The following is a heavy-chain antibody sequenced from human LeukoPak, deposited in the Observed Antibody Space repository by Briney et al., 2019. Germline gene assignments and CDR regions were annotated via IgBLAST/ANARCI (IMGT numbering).Heavy chain of an antibody. CDR2: ISGRSSSI. J-gene: IGHJ3*02. CDR3: AKWITAQSGYDSEDAFDI. V-gene: IGHV3-11*04. CDR1: EFPLSDYA. D-gene: IGHD5-12*01. Sequence: PGGSLRLSCAASEFPLSDYAMCWLRQAPGKGLEWVSYISGRSSSIYYADSVKGRFTISRDNAKNSLYIKMNSLRAEDTAVYYCAKWITAQSGYDSEDAFDICGQGTLVT.